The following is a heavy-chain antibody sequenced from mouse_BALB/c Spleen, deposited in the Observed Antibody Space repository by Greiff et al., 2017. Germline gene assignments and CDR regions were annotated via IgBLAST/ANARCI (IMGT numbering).Heavy chain of an antibody. D-gene: IGHD1-1*01. CDR1: GFSLTSYG. Sequence: QVQLQQSGPGLVQPSQSLSITCTVSGFSLTSYGVHWVRQSPGKGLEWLGVIWSGGSTDYNAAFISRLSISKDNSKSQVFFKMNSLQADDTAIYYRARKGYYGSSYYAMDYWGQGTSVTVSS. V-gene: IGHV2-4-1*01. CDR3: ARKGYYGSSYYAMDY. CDR2: IWSGGST. J-gene: IGHJ4*01.